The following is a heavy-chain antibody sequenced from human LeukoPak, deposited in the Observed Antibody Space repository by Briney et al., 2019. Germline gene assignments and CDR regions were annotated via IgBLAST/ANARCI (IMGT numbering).Heavy chain of an antibody. CDR3: AKDRETTASGTFDY. V-gene: IGHV3-30*18. CDR2: ISDDGSNK. D-gene: IGHD6-13*01. Sequence: PGGSLRLSCAASGFTFRNYGMHCLRQAPGKGLEWVAVISDDGSNKNYADSVKGRFTISRDNSNNTLYLQMNSLRAEDTAVYYCAKDRETTASGTFDYWGQGTLVTASS. J-gene: IGHJ4*02. CDR1: GFTFRNYG.